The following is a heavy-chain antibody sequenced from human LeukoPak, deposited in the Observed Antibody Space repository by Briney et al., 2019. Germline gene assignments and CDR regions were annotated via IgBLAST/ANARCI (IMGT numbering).Heavy chain of an antibody. Sequence: GGSLRLSCAASAFTFSSYAMSWVRQAPGKGLEWVSGITGSGGTTYYADSVKGRFTISRDNSKNTLSLQMNSLRAEDTARYYCAKDSSVPYGITDWGQGTLVTVSS. J-gene: IGHJ4*02. CDR2: ITGSGGTT. V-gene: IGHV3-23*01. CDR1: AFTFSSYA. D-gene: IGHD4-17*01. CDR3: AKDSSVPYGITD.